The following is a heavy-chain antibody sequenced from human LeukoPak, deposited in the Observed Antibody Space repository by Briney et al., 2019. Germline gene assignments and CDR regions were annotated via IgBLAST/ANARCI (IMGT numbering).Heavy chain of an antibody. CDR1: GGSISSGGYY. CDR2: IYYSGST. J-gene: IGHJ6*02. CDR3: ARGGSYYGSGSYYGMDV. Sequence: PSQTLSLTCTVSGGSISSGGYYWSWIRRHPGKGLEWIGYIYYSGSTYYNPSLKSRVTISVDTSKNQFSLKLSSVTAADTAVYYCARGGSYYGSGSYYGMDVWGQGTTVTVSS. V-gene: IGHV4-31*03. D-gene: IGHD3-10*01.